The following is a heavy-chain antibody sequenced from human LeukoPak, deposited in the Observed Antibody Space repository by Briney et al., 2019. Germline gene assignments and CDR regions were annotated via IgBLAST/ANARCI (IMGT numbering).Heavy chain of an antibody. CDR3: ARVYYYYYMDV. J-gene: IGHJ6*03. CDR1: GGSFSGYY. Sequence: SETLSLTCAVYGGSFSGYYWSWIRQPPGKGLEWIGYIYYSGSTNYNPSLKSRVTIPVDTSKNQFSLKLSSVTAADTAVYYCARVYYYYYMDVWGKGTTVTVSS. CDR2: IYYSGST. V-gene: IGHV4-59*01.